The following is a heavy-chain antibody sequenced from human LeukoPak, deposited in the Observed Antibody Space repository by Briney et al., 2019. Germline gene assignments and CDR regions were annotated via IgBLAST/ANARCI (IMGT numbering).Heavy chain of an antibody. V-gene: IGHV1-8*01. CDR3: ARGPYGAVAGTFGDLDY. CDR1: GYTFTSYD. CDR2: MNPNSGNT. J-gene: IGHJ4*02. D-gene: IGHD6-19*01. Sequence: ASVKVSCKASGYTFTSYDINWVRQATGQGLEWMGWMNPNSGNTGCAQKFQGRVTMTRNTSISTAYMELSSLRSEDTAVYYCARGPYGAVAGTFGDLDYWGQGTLVTVSS.